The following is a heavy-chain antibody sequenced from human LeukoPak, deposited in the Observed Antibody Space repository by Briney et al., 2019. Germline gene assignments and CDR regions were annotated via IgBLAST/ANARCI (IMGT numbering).Heavy chain of an antibody. J-gene: IGHJ4*02. Sequence: GGSLRLSCAAPGFTFSSYAMHWVRQAPGKGLEWEAAISYDGSLKHYADSVKDRFTISRDNSKNTLYLQMNSLRAEDTAVYYCARDPAYQLRSYGEAFDYWGQGTLVTVSS. V-gene: IGHV3-30*04. CDR2: ISYDGSLK. CDR3: ARDPAYQLRSYGEAFDY. D-gene: IGHD2-2*01. CDR1: GFTFSSYA.